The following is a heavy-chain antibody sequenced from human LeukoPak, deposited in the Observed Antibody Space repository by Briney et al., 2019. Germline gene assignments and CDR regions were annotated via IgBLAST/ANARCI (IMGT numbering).Heavy chain of an antibody. D-gene: IGHD3-22*01. V-gene: IGHV3-21*01. CDR2: ISSSSSYI. J-gene: IGHJ5*02. Sequence: PGGSLRLSGAASGFTFSSYSMNSVRQAPGKGLEWVSSISSSSSYIYYADSVKGRFTISRDNAKNSLYLQMNSLRAEDTAVYYCARDYYDSSGYCPFDPWGQGTLVTVSS. CDR3: ARDYYDSSGYCPFDP. CDR1: GFTFSSYS.